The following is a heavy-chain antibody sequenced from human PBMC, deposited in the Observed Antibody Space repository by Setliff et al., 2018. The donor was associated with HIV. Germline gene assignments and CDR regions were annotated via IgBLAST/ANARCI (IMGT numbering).Heavy chain of an antibody. J-gene: IGHJ6*02. D-gene: IGHD2-15*01. CDR2: ISTYSDET. CDR3: AVIVTPYYYNRLDV. V-gene: IGHV1-18*01. Sequence: ASVKVSCKPSGYTFTTYGLSWVRQAPGQGLEWMGWISTYSDETSASQNLQGRLTMTTDTSTGTAYMELRSLSSVTAADTAVYYCAVIVTPYYYNRLDVWGQGTTVTVSS. CDR1: GYTFTTYG.